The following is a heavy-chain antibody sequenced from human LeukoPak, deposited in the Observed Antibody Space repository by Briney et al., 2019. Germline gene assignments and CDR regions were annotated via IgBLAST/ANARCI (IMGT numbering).Heavy chain of an antibody. CDR1: GGSISSYY. D-gene: IGHD3-3*01. V-gene: IGHV4-59*01. CDR2: IDYSGST. J-gene: IGHJ3*02. CDR3: ARGAIFGVVPSDDAFDI. Sequence: SETLSFICTVSGGSISSYYWSWIRQPPGKGLEWIGYIDYSGSTNYNPSLKSRVTISVDTSKNQFSLKLSSVTAADTAVYYCARGAIFGVVPSDDAFDIWGQGTMVTVSS.